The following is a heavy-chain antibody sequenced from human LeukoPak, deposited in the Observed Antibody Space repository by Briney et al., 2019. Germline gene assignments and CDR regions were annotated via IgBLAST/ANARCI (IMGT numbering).Heavy chain of an antibody. V-gene: IGHV1-18*01. D-gene: IGHD3-9*01. J-gene: IGHJ4*02. CDR2: ISAYNGNT. Sequence: ASVKVSCKASGYTFTSYGISWVRQAPGQGLEWMGWISAYNGNTNYAQKLQGRVTMTTDTTTSTAYMELRSLRSDDTAVYYCAKGDVLPSYPTFDYWGQGTLVTVSS. CDR3: AKGDVLPSYPTFDY. CDR1: GYTFTSYG.